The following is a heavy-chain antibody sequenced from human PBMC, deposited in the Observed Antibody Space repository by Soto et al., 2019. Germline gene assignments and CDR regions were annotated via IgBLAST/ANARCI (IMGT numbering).Heavy chain of an antibody. CDR3: ARDGVVAATPGLFYYYGMDV. Sequence: PGGSLRLSCAASGFTFSDYYMSWIRQAPGKGLEWVSYISSSSSYTNYADSVKGRFTISRDNAKNSLYLQMNSLRAEDTAVYYCARDGVVAATPGLFYYYGMDVWGQGTTVTVSS. J-gene: IGHJ6*02. D-gene: IGHD2-15*01. CDR1: GFTFSDYY. CDR2: ISSSSSYT. V-gene: IGHV3-11*05.